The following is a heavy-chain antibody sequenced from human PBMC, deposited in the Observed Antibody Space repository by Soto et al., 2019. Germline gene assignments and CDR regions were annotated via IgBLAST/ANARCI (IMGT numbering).Heavy chain of an antibody. V-gene: IGHV1-3*04. Sequence: QVQLVQSGAEVKKPGASVKVSCKASGYTFTSYSLHWVRQAPGQRLEWMGWINTANGNTIYSQKFQGRVTITRDTSASTAYMELSSLRSEDTAVYYCARGGIVGGSTFAFEIWGQGTRVTVSS. D-gene: IGHD1-26*01. J-gene: IGHJ3*02. CDR1: GYTFTSYS. CDR2: INTANGNT. CDR3: ARGGIVGGSTFAFEI.